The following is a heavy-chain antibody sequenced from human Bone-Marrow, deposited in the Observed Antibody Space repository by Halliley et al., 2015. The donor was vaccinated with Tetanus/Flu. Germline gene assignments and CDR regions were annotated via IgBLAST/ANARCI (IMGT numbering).Heavy chain of an antibody. D-gene: IGHD3-3*01. Sequence: INAGDGKTKYSQKFEGRVTIARDTSASTAYMDLSGLTSEDTAVYYCARDSSPVLHFLEWLFPDYWGQGTLVIVSS. J-gene: IGHJ4*02. V-gene: IGHV1-3*01. CDR2: INAGDGKT. CDR3: ARDSSPVLHFLEWLFPDY.